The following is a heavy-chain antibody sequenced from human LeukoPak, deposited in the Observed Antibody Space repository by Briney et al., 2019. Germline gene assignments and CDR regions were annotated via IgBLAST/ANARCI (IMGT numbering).Heavy chain of an antibody. D-gene: IGHD1-26*01. Sequence: PGGSLRLSCAASGFTFSSYSMNWVRQAPGKGLEWVSSISSSSYIYYADSVKGRFTISRDNAKNSLYPQMNSLRAEDTAVYYCARDVGANAFDIWGQGTMVTVSS. CDR1: GFTFSSYS. J-gene: IGHJ3*02. CDR3: ARDVGANAFDI. CDR2: ISSSSYI. V-gene: IGHV3-21*01.